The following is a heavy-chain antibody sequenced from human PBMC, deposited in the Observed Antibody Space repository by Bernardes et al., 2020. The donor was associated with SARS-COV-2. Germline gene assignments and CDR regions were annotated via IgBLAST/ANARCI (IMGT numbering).Heavy chain of an antibody. CDR3: ARGLRFLESGMDV. Sequence: ASVKVSCKASGYTFTDYYMHWVRQAPGQGLEWMGWINPNSGGTNYAQKFQGRVTMIRDTSISTAYMELSSLGSDDTAVYFCARGLRFLESGMDVWGQGTTVTVSS. J-gene: IGHJ6*02. CDR2: INPNSGGT. V-gene: IGHV1-2*02. CDR1: GYTFTDYY. D-gene: IGHD3-3*01.